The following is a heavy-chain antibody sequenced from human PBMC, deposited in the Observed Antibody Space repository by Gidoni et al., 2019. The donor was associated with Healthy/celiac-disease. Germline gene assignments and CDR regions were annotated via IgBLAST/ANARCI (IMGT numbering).Heavy chain of an antibody. CDR1: GFTFSSYW. CDR2: INSDGTIT. Sequence: EVQLVESGGGLVQPGGSLRLSCAASGFTFSSYWMHWVRQAPGKGLVWVSRINSDGTITNQAGSVEGRFTISRDNPRNTLYLQMNSLRAEDTAVYYCARSYYSSSSFDYWGQGTLVTVSS. CDR3: ARSYYSSSSFDY. V-gene: IGHV3-74*01. J-gene: IGHJ4*02. D-gene: IGHD6-13*01.